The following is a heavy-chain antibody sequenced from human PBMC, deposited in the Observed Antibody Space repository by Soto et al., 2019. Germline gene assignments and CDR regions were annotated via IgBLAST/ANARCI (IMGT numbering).Heavy chain of an antibody. CDR2: IWYDGSNN. D-gene: IGHD2-2*02. CDR1: GFTFSSYG. V-gene: IGHV3-33*01. CDR3: ARVGPNYTCDY. Sequence: QVQLVESGGGVVQPGRSLRLSCAASGFTFSSYGMHWVRQAPGKGLEWVAVIWYDGSNNYYADSVKGRFTISRDNSKNTLYLQMNSLRAEDTAVYYCARVGPNYTCDYWGQGTLVTVSS. J-gene: IGHJ4*02.